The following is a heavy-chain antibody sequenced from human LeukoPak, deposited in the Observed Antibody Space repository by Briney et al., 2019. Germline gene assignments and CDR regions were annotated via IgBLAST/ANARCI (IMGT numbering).Heavy chain of an antibody. V-gene: IGHV3-23*01. J-gene: IGHJ4*02. Sequence: GGSLRLSCAASGFTFSSYAMSWVRQAPGKGLEWVSAISGSGGSTYYADSVKGRFTISRDNSKNTLYLQMNSLRAEDTAVYYCARDRNSVAHSDPNDYWSQGTLVTVSS. CDR3: ARDRNSVAHSDPNDY. CDR2: ISGSGGST. D-gene: IGHD4-23*01. CDR1: GFTFSSYA.